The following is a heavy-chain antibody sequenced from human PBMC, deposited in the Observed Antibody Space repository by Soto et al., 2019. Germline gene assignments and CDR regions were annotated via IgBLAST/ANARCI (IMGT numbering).Heavy chain of an antibody. J-gene: IGHJ4*02. V-gene: IGHV1-18*04. Sequence: ASVKVSCKASGYSFTSYGINWVRQAPGQGLEWMGWISAYNGNTNYAQNLQGRVTMTTDTSTSTAYMELRSLRSDDTAVYYCARVDYDILTGYYATYFDYWDQGTLVTVSS. D-gene: IGHD3-9*01. CDR1: GYSFTSYG. CDR3: ARVDYDILTGYYATYFDY. CDR2: ISAYNGNT.